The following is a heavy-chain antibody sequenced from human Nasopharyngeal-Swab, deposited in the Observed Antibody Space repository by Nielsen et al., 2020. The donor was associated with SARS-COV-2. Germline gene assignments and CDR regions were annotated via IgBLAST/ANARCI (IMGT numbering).Heavy chain of an antibody. Sequence: GGSLRLSCAASGFTFSAHYMDWVRQAPGQGLEWVGRSRNKANSYTTEYAASVKGRFTISRDDSKNSLYLQMSSLRTEDTALYYCARDLSSIWTSGLGVWGQGTTVIVSS. D-gene: IGHD6-13*01. CDR3: ARDLSSIWTSGLGV. CDR1: GFTFSAHY. V-gene: IGHV3-72*01. J-gene: IGHJ6*02. CDR2: SRNKANSYTT.